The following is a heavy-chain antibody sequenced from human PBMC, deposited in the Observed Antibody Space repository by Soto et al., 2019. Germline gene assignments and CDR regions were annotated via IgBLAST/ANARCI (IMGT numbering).Heavy chain of an antibody. CDR1: GYTFTGYY. CDR2: INPNSGGT. J-gene: IGHJ5*02. CDR3: AGVEVVVAANWFGP. Sequence: GASVKVSCKASGYTFTGYYMHWVRQAPGQGLEWMGWINPNSGGTNYAQKFQGRVTMTRDTPISTAYMELSRLRSDDTAVYYCAGVEVVVAANWFGPWGQGTLVTVSS. V-gene: IGHV1-2*02. D-gene: IGHD2-15*01.